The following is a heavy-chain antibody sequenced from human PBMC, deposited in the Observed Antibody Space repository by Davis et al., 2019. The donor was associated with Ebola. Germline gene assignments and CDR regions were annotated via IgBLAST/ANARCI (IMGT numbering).Heavy chain of an antibody. Sequence: GASLKISCKASGYSFTSYWIGWVRQMPGKGLEWMGIIYPGDSDTRYSPSFQGQVTISADKSTSTAYLQWSSLTSSDTATYYYARFNGGKIQDNRFEPWGQGTVVIVSS. CDR1: GYSFTSYW. CDR2: IYPGDSDT. CDR3: ARFNGGKIQDNRFEP. D-gene: IGHD5-18*01. J-gene: IGHJ5*02. V-gene: IGHV5-51*01.